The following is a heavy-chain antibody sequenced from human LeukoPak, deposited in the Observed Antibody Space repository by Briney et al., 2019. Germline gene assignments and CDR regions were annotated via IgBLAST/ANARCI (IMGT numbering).Heavy chain of an antibody. Sequence: GGSLRLSCAASGFTFSSHSMNWVRQAPGKGLEWVSSITSSSSYIYYADSVKGRFTISRDNAKNSLYLQMNSLRAEDTAVYYCAKDGGGYYPYYYYYMDVWGKGTTVTISS. D-gene: IGHD3-22*01. CDR3: AKDGGGYYPYYYYYMDV. CDR1: GFTFSSHS. J-gene: IGHJ6*03. CDR2: ITSSSSYI. V-gene: IGHV3-21*01.